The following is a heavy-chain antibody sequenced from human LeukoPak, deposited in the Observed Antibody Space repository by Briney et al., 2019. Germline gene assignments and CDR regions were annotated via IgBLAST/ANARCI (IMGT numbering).Heavy chain of an antibody. Sequence: SVKVSCKASGGTFSSYAISWVRQAPGQGLEWRGGIIPIFGTANYAQKFQGRVTITADESTSTAYMELSSLRSEDTAVYYCARTRRGIAAAGPYYYYYYMDVWGKGTTVTVSS. CDR3: ARTRRGIAAAGPYYYYYYMDV. CDR2: IIPIFGTA. V-gene: IGHV1-69*13. CDR1: GGTFSSYA. D-gene: IGHD6-13*01. J-gene: IGHJ6*03.